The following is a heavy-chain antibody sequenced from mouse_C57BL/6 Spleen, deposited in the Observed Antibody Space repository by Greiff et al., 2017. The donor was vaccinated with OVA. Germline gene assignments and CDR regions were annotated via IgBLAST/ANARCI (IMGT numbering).Heavy chain of an antibody. D-gene: IGHD1-1*02. CDR3: ARVLSYWYFDV. CDR1: GFTFSDYY. V-gene: IGHV5-16*01. CDR2: INYDGSST. Sequence: EVKLVESEGGLVQPGSSMKLSCTASGFTFSDYYMAWVRQVPEKGLEWVANINYDGSSTYYLDSLKSRFIISRDNAKNILYLQMSSLKSEDTATYYCARVLSYWYFDVWGTGTTVTVSS. J-gene: IGHJ1*03.